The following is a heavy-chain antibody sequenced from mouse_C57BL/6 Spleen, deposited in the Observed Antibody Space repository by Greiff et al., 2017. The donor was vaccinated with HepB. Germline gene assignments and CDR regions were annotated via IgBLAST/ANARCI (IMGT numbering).Heavy chain of an antibody. Sequence: EVKLQESGPGLVKPSQSLSLTCSVTGYSITSGYYWNWIRQFPGNKLEWMGYISYDGSNNYNPSLKNRISITRDTSKNQFFLKLNSVTTEDTATYYCARDGDYGSSDYWGQGTTLTVSS. CDR1: GYSITSGYY. D-gene: IGHD1-1*01. CDR2: ISYDGSN. J-gene: IGHJ2*01. CDR3: ARDGDYGSSDY. V-gene: IGHV3-6*01.